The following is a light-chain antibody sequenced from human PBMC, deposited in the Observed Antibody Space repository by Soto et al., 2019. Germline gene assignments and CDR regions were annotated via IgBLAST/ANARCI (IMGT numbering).Light chain of an antibody. V-gene: IGKV1-5*03. J-gene: IGKJ2*01. CDR2: KAS. CDR3: QQYNSYPYT. Sequence: DIQMTQTPSTLSASVGDRVTITCRASQSISSWLAWYQQKPGKAPKLLIYKASSLESGVPSRFSGSGSGTEFTLTISSLQPDDFATYYCQQYNSYPYTFGQGTKLEIK. CDR1: QSISSW.